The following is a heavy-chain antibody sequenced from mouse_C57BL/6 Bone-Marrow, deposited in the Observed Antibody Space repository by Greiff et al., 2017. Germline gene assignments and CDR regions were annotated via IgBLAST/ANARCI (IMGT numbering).Heavy chain of an antibody. CDR2: INPGSGGT. V-gene: IGHV1-54*01. CDR1: GYAFTNYL. Sequence: QVQLKESGAELVRPGTSVKVSCKASGYAFTNYLIEWVKQRPGQGLEWIGVINPGSGGTNYNEKFKGKATLTADKSSSTAYMQLSSLTSEDSAVYFCAREGGPPFDYWGQGTTLTVSS. J-gene: IGHJ2*01. CDR3: AREGGPPFDY.